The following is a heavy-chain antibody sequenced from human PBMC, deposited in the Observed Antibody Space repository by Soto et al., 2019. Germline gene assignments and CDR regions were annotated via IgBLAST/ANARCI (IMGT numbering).Heavy chain of an antibody. CDR3: AREDDGGDRDYYGLDV. Sequence: SETLSLTCTVSGGSISSEYYHWTWIRQAPGKGLEWIGYIHYSGSVHYNPSLQSRLTMSVDTSKNLFSLKLSSVTAADTAVYFCAREDDGGDRDYYGLDVWGQGTKVTVSS. J-gene: IGHJ6*02. CDR1: GGSISSEYYH. D-gene: IGHD2-21*02. CDR2: IHYSGSV. V-gene: IGHV4-30-4*01.